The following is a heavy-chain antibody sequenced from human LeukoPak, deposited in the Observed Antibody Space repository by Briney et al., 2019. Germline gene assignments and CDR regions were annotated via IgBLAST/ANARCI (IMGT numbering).Heavy chain of an antibody. V-gene: IGHV1-69*04. Sequence: GASVKVSCKASGGTFSSYAISWVRQAPGQGLEWMGRIIPILGIANYAQKFQGRVTITADKSTSTAYMELSSLRSEDTAVYYCARGPPRTSGFVFDYWGQGTLVTVSS. CDR2: IIPILGIA. D-gene: IGHD3-22*01. J-gene: IGHJ4*02. CDR3: ARGPPRTSGFVFDY. CDR1: GGTFSSYA.